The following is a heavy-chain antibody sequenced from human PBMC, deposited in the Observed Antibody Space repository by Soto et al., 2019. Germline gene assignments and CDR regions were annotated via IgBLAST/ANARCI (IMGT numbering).Heavy chain of an antibody. V-gene: IGHV4-59*08. CDR3: AWRYGSAIDY. CDR1: GGTISSWY. Sequence: QVQLQESGPGLVKPSEILSLTCTVSGGTISSWYWSWIRQPPGKGLEWIGYIYYSGSTNCNPSLKSRFTISVDTSKNQFSLKLSSVTAADTAVYYCAWRYGSAIDYWGQGTLVTVSS. J-gene: IGHJ4*02. D-gene: IGHD1-26*01. CDR2: IYYSGST.